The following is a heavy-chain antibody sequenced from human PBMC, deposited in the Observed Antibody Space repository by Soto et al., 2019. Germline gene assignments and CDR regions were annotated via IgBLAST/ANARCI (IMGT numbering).Heavy chain of an antibody. J-gene: IGHJ4*02. V-gene: IGHV1-2*04. D-gene: IGHD5-18*01. CDR1: GYTFTAYY. Sequence: QVQLVQSGAEVKKLGASVKVSCKASGYTFTAYYIHWVRQAPGQGLEWGGWINPNSGDTNYAQRFQGWVTMTGDTSVRTAYIDLTRLRSDDTAVYYCARGGYTYGYGLDYWGQGTLVTVSS. CDR2: INPNSGDT. CDR3: ARGGYTYGYGLDY.